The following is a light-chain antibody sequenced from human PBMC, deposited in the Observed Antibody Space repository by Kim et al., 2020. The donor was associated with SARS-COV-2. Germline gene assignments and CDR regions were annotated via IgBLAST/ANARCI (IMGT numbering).Light chain of an antibody. CDR2: DAS. J-gene: IGKJ1*01. CDR3: QQRGNWPRT. Sequence: VILTQSPATLSLSPGEEATLSCRATQPVGRHLAWYQQKPGQPPRLLIYDASDRAAGIPARFSGSGSGTHFTLSISGLEPEDFALYYCQQRGNWPRTFGDGTKVDIK. V-gene: IGKV3-11*01. CDR1: QPVGRH.